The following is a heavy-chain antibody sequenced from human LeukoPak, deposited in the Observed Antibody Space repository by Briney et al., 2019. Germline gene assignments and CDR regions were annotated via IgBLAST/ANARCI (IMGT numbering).Heavy chain of an antibody. Sequence: GASVKVSCKASGYTFTGYYMHWGRQAPGQGLEWMGRINPNSGGTNYAQKFQGRFTMTRDTSISTAYMELSRLRSDDTAVYYCARAGGGRYYYDSARYWGQGTLVTVSS. J-gene: IGHJ4*02. CDR3: ARAGGGRYYYDSARY. D-gene: IGHD3-22*01. V-gene: IGHV1-2*06. CDR2: INPNSGGT. CDR1: GYTFTGYY.